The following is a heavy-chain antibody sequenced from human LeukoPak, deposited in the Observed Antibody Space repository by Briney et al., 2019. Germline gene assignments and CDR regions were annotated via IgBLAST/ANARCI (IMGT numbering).Heavy chain of an antibody. CDR3: ARDFNHGGNYYFDY. Sequence: SETLSLTCTVSGSSISSYYWSWIRQPPGKGLEWIGYIYYSGSTNYNPSLKSRVTISVDTSKNQFSLKLSSVTAADTAVYYCARDFNHGGNYYFDYWGQGTLVTVSS. CDR1: GSSISSYY. V-gene: IGHV4-59*01. J-gene: IGHJ4*02. D-gene: IGHD4-23*01. CDR2: IYYSGST.